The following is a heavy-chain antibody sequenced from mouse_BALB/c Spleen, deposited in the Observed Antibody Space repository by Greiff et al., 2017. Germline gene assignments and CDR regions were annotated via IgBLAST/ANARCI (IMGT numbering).Heavy chain of an antibody. CDR3: TRDRNYGWYFDV. D-gene: IGHD1-1*01. V-gene: IGHV5-6-4*01. J-gene: IGHJ1*01. CDR2: ISSGGSYT. Sequence: DVMLVESGGGLVKPGGSLKLSCAASGFTFSSYTMSWVRQTPEKRLEWVATISSGGSYTYYPDSVKGRFTISRDNAKNTLYLQMSSLKSEDTAMYYCTRDRNYGWYFDVWGAGTTVTVSS. CDR1: GFTFSSYT.